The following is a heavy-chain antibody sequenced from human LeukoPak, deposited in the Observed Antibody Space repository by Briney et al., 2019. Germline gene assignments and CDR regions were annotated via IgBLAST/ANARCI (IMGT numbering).Heavy chain of an antibody. D-gene: IGHD3-9*01. J-gene: IGHJ5*02. CDR2: IIPIFGTA. CDR1: GGTFSSYA. CDR3: ARRHYDILTGRLLPGWFDP. V-gene: IGHV1-69*06. Sequence: GASVKVSCKASGGTFSSYAISWVRQVPGQGLEWMGGIIPIFGTANYARKFQGRVTITADKSTSTAYMELSSLRSEDTAVYYCARRHYDILTGRLLPGWFDPWGQGTLVTVSS.